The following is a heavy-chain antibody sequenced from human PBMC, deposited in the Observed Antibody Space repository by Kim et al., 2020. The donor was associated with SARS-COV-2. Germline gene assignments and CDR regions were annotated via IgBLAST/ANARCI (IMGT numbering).Heavy chain of an antibody. CDR1: GGSISSSSYY. D-gene: IGHD3-10*02. CDR3: ASLEVYVRSRISDGGNWFDP. V-gene: IGHV4-39*01. Sequence: SETLSLTCTVSGGSISSSSYYWGWIRQPPGKGLEWIGSIYYSGSTYYNPSLKSRVTISVDTSKNQFSLKLSSVTAADTAVYYCASLEVYVRSRISDGGNWFDPWGQGTLVTVSS. CDR2: IYYSGST. J-gene: IGHJ5*02.